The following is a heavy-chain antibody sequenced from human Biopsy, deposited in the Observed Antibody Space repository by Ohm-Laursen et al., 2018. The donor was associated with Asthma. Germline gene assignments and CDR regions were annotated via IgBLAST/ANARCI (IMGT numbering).Heavy chain of an antibody. V-gene: IGHV4-59*07. J-gene: IGHJ4*02. D-gene: IGHD6-19*01. CDR3: VRAVINEQWLAAFDY. CDR1: GGSISSFY. Sequence: SDTLSLTCRVYGGSISSFYWSWLRQSPEKGLEWMGYVYWTGSTNYNPSLKSRITMSVDTSKNRMFLELTSVTAADTAIYYCVRAVINEQWLAAFDYWGQGKPVTVSS. CDR2: VYWTGST.